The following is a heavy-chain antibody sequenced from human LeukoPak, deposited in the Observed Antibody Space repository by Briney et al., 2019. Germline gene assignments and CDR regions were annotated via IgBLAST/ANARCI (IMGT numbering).Heavy chain of an antibody. J-gene: IGHJ4*02. V-gene: IGHV1-8*01. CDR1: GYPFRNYD. Sequence: ASVKVSCKTSGYPFRNYDINWVRQATGQGLEWMGWINPHSGKTGYAQKFQGRVTMTTDTSANTAYMDLNSLRAEDTAVYYCARDCVGATGGIDYWGQGTLVTVSS. CDR2: INPHSGKT. CDR3: ARDCVGATGGIDY. D-gene: IGHD1-26*01.